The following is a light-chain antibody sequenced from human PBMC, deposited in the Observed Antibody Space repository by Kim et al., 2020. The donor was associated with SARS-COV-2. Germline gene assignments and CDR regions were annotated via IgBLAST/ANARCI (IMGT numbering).Light chain of an antibody. CDR2: QDS. J-gene: IGLJ1*01. V-gene: IGLV3-1*01. CDR3: EAWDSSAGV. CDR1: KLGDKY. Sequence: VAPGQTASITCSGDKLGDKYACWYQQKPGQSPVLVIYQDSRRPSGIPERFSGSNSGNTATLTISETQAMDEADYYCEAWDSSAGVFGTGTKVTVL.